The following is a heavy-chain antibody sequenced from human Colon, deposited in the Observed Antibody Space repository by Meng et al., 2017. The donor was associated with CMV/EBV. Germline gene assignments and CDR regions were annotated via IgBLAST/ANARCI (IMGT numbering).Heavy chain of an antibody. V-gene: IGHV4-39*07. CDR2: MFYSGST. Sequence: WVRQPPGKGLEWIGSMFYSGSTYYSASLKSRVTMSIDTSKNQVSLKLTSVTAADTAVYYCARDGQRISVVWGVPNWFDPWGQGTLVTVSS. J-gene: IGHJ5*02. CDR3: ARDGQRISVVWGVPNWFDP. D-gene: IGHD3-10*01.